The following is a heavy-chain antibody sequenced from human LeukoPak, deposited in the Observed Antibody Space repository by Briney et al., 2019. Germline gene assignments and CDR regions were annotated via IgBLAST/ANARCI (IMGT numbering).Heavy chain of an antibody. V-gene: IGHV3-30*04. D-gene: IGHD6-19*01. Sequence: HXXRQAXGKXXXXXXVLSYDGRDESYADSVKGRFTISRDNSKNTLYLQMNNLGAEDTAVYYCARVPSSGWLYYFDYWGQGTLVTVSS. J-gene: IGHJ4*02. CDR3: ARVPSSGWLYYFDY. CDR2: LSYDGRDE.